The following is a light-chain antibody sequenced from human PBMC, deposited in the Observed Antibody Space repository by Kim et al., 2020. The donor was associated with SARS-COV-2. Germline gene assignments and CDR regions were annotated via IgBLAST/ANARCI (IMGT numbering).Light chain of an antibody. CDR1: QAISSW. CDR3: QQANSLPPT. CDR2: AVS. Sequence: ASVGDRVTISCRASQAISSWLAWYQQKPGKAPERLIYAVSSLQSGVPSRFSGSGSGTDFTLTISSLQPEDFATYYCQQANSLPPTFGQGTRLEIK. J-gene: IGKJ5*01. V-gene: IGKV1-12*01.